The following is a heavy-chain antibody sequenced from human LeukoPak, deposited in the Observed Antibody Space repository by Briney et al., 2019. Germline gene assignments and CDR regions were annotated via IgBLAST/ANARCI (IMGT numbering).Heavy chain of an antibody. CDR3: ARGYGVNSRDLGAFDI. J-gene: IGHJ3*02. D-gene: IGHD4-23*01. V-gene: IGHV4-59*01. Sequence: SETLSLTCIVSGGSIGSYYWNWIRQPPGEGLEWIGYIYYSGSTNYNPSLKSRVTTSADTSKNQFSLTLDSVTAADTAVYYCARGYGVNSRDLGAFDIWGQGTMVTVSS. CDR1: GGSIGSYY. CDR2: IYYSGST.